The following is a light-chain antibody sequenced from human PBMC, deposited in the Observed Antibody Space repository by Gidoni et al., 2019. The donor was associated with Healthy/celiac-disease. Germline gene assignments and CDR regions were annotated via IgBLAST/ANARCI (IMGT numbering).Light chain of an antibody. J-gene: IGKJ2*01. CDR1: QSVSSSY. CDR2: GAS. CDR3: QQYGSSPPYT. Sequence: EMVLTQSPGTLSLSPGERATLSCRASQSVSSSYLAWYQQTPGQAPRLLIYGASSRATGIPDRFSGSGSGTDFTLTISRLEPEDFAVYYCQQYGSSPPYTFGQGTQLEIK. V-gene: IGKV3-20*01.